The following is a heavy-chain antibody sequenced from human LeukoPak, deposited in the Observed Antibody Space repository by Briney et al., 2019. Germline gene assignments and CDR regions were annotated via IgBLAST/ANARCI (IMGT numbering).Heavy chain of an antibody. Sequence: PSETLSLTCTVSGGSIRSSYYYWGWIRQPPGKGLEWIGSIYDSGSTYYNPSLKSRVTISVDTSKNQFSLKLSSVTAADTAVYYCAHDSSGNFDYWGQGTLVTVSS. J-gene: IGHJ4*02. CDR3: AHDSSGNFDY. D-gene: IGHD3-22*01. CDR1: GGSIRSSYYY. CDR2: IYDSGST. V-gene: IGHV4-39*01.